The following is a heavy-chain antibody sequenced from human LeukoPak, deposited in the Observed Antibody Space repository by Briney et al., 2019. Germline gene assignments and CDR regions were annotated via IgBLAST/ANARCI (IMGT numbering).Heavy chain of an antibody. J-gene: IGHJ3*02. D-gene: IGHD1-14*01. Sequence: GASVKVSCKASGGTFSSYAISWVRQAPGQGLEWMGGIIPIFGTANYAQKFQGRVTITTDESTSTAYMELSSLRSEDTAVYYCARDITDSQTHDAFDIWGQGTMVTVSS. V-gene: IGHV1-69*05. CDR1: GGTFSSYA. CDR2: IIPIFGTA. CDR3: ARDITDSQTHDAFDI.